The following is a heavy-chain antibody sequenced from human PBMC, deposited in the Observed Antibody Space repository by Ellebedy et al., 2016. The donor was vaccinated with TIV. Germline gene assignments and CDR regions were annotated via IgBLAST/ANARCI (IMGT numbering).Heavy chain of an antibody. Sequence: ASVKVSXKASGYSFTSYDMIWVRQASGQGLEWMGWIKPSSGDSSSAQKFQGRVIMTRDTSITTAYMELTNLTSEDTAVYYCGRGGYCSGGSCYSAPFSDSWGQGTRVTVSS. D-gene: IGHD2-15*01. V-gene: IGHV1-8*01. CDR1: GYSFTSYD. CDR2: IKPSSGDS. J-gene: IGHJ4*02. CDR3: GRGGYCSGGSCYSAPFSDS.